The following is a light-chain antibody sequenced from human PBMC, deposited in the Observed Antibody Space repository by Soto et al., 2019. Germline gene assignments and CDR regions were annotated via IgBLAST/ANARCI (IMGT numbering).Light chain of an antibody. Sequence: QSVLTQPPSVSGAPGQRVTISCTGSGSNIGALYDVNWYQQLPGTAPKLLIYGDNNRPSGVPDRFSGSKSGTSASLAITGLQAEDEAEYYCQSYDSSLSACVFGGGTQLTVL. CDR3: QSYDSSLSACV. V-gene: IGLV1-40*01. CDR1: GSNIGALYD. J-gene: IGLJ2*01. CDR2: GDN.